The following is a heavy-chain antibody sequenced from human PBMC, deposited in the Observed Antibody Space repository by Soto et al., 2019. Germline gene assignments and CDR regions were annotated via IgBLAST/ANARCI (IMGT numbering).Heavy chain of an antibody. CDR2: ISAYNGNT. D-gene: IGHD6-19*01. J-gene: IGHJ6*02. CDR3: AREEYSSGWYLTYYYYGMDV. CDR1: GYTFTSYG. V-gene: IGHV1-18*01. Sequence: ASVKVSCTASGYTFTSYGISWVRQAPGQGLECMGWISAYNGNTNYAQKLQGRVTMTTDTSTSTAYMELRSLRSDDTAVYYCAREEYSSGWYLTYYYYGMDVWGQGTTVTVSS.